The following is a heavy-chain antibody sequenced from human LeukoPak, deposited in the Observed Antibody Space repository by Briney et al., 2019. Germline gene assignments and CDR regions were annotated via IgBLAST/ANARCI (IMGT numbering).Heavy chain of an antibody. CDR3: ARDRQLGAFDY. CDR2: IYTSGST. J-gene: IGHJ4*02. Sequence: SETLSLTCTVSGGSISSGSYYWSWIRQPAGKGLEWIGRIYTSGSTNYNPSLKSRVTISVDTSENQFSLKLRSVTAADTAVYYCARDRQLGAFDYWGQGTLVTVSS. D-gene: IGHD6-6*01. V-gene: IGHV4-61*02. CDR1: GGSISSGSYY.